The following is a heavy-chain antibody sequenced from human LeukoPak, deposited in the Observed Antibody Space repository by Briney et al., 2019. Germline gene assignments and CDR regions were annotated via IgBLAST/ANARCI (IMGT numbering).Heavy chain of an antibody. CDR1: GGSFSGYY. Sequence: SETLSLTCAVYGGSFSGYYWSWIRQPPGKGLEWIGEINHSGSTNYNPSLKSRVTISVDTSKNQFSLKLSSVTAADTAVYYCARGGGISGKYQLPTYYYYYGMDVWGQRTTVTVSS. D-gene: IGHD2-2*01. CDR2: INHSGST. V-gene: IGHV4-34*01. J-gene: IGHJ6*02. CDR3: ARGGGISGKYQLPTYYYYYGMDV.